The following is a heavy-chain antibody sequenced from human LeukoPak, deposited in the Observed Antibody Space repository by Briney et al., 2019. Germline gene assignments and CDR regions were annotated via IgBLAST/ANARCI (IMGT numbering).Heavy chain of an antibody. V-gene: IGHV4-30-4*01. CDR1: GCSIISGEYY. Sequence: SETLSLTCTVSGCSIISGEYYESWIRQTPGKGLEWIGYIYYSGSTYYNPSLKSRVTISVDTSKNQFSLKLSSVTAADTAVYYCARDPIVATIDRGSISDYWGQGTLVTVSS. D-gene: IGHD5-12*01. CDR2: IYYSGST. J-gene: IGHJ4*02. CDR3: ARDPIVATIDRGSISDY.